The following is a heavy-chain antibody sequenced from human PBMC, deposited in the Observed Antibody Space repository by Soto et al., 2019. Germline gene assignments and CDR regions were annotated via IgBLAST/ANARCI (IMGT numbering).Heavy chain of an antibody. CDR2: IKQDGSEK. CDR1: GFTFSSYW. D-gene: IGHD3-3*01. Sequence: GGSLRLSCAASGFTFSSYWMSWVRQAPGKGLEWVANIKQDGSEKYYVDSVKGRFTISRDNAKNSLYLQMNSLRAEDTAVYYCARYHDFWSGYYSFFDYWGQGTLVTVSS. J-gene: IGHJ4*02. V-gene: IGHV3-7*05. CDR3: ARYHDFWSGYYSFFDY.